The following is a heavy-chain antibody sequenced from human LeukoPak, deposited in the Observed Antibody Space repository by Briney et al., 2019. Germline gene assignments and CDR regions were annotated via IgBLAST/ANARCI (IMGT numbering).Heavy chain of an antibody. CDR3: AHRSQVLVGATALYYFDY. J-gene: IGHJ4*02. CDR2: IYWNDDK. V-gene: IGHV2-5*01. D-gene: IGHD1-26*01. Sequence: ESGPTLVNPTQTLTLTCTFSGFSLSTSGVGVGWIRQPPGKALEWLALIYWNDDKRYSPSLKSRLTITKDTSKNQVVLTMTSMDPVDTATYYCAHRSQVLVGATALYYFDYWGQGTLVTVSS. CDR1: GFSLSTSGVG.